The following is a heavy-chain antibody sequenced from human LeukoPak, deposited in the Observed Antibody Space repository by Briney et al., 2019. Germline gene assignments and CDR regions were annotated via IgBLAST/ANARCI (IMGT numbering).Heavy chain of an antibody. CDR3: ATDSSGQTGVTTPYH. D-gene: IGHD4-17*01. Sequence: ASVKVSCKASGYTFSSYVITWVRQAPGQGLEWMGWITAYNGNTNYAQKLQGRVTMTADTSTSTAYMELRTLRSDDTAVYYCATDSSGQTGVTTPYHWGQGTTVTVSS. CDR1: GYTFSSYV. J-gene: IGHJ6*02. CDR2: ITAYNGNT. V-gene: IGHV1-18*01.